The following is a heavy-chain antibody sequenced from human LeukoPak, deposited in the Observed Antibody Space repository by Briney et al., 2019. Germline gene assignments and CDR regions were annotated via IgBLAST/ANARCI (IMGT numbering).Heavy chain of an antibody. CDR3: AKDFHFDR. J-gene: IGHJ4*02. Sequence: GGSLRLSCAASGFTVTTSFMSWVRQAPGKGLEWVSVIYSGGSTYYADFVKGRFTISRDNSKNTLYLQMNSLRAEDTALYYCAKDFHFDRWGQGTLVTVSS. CDR2: IYSGGST. CDR1: GFTVTTSF. V-gene: IGHV3-66*01.